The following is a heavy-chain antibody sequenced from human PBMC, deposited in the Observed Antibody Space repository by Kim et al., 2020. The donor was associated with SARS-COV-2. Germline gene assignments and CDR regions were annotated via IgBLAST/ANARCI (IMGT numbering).Heavy chain of an antibody. Sequence: GGSLRLSCAASGFTFDDYAMHWVRQAPGKGLEWVSGISWNSGSIGYADSVKGRFTISRDNAKNSLYLQMNSLRAEDTALYYCAKDARTGRWLQLQAGAFDIWGQGTMVTVSS. CDR3: AKDARTGRWLQLQAGAFDI. V-gene: IGHV3-9*01. J-gene: IGHJ3*02. CDR1: GFTFDDYA. D-gene: IGHD5-12*01. CDR2: ISWNSGSI.